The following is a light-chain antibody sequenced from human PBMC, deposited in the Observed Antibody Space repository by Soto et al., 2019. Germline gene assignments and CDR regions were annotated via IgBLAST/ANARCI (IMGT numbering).Light chain of an antibody. CDR1: KXDIGVYDF. Sequence: QSVLTQPPSASGSPGQSVTISCTGTKXDIGVYDFVSWYQHHPGKAPRLIIYEVVQRPSGVPDRFSGSKSGNTASLTVSGLQAAGEADYFCKSYAGSNTYVFGSGTKLTVL. CDR3: KSYAGSNTYV. V-gene: IGLV2-8*01. J-gene: IGLJ1*01. CDR2: EVV.